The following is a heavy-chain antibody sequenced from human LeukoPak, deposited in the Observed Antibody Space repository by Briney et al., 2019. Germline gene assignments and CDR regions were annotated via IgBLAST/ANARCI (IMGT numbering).Heavy chain of an antibody. CDR2: VYYSGST. CDR3: ARVKVGATVIHYYYYMDV. J-gene: IGHJ6*03. CDR1: GGSISSYY. D-gene: IGHD1-26*01. V-gene: IGHV4-59*01. Sequence: PSETLSLNCTGPGGSISSYYWSWIRQPPGKGLVWMGYVYYSGSTNYNPSLKSRVTISVDTSKNQFSLKLSSVTAADTAVYYCARVKVGATVIHYYYYMDVWGQGTLVTVSS.